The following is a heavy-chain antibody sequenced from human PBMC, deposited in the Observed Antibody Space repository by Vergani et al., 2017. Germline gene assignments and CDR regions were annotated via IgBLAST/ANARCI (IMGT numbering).Heavy chain of an antibody. Sequence: QVQLEESGPGLVKPSETLSLTCTVSGGSFNTYYWSWIRQPPGKGLEWIGYIYYSGSTNYNPSLKSRVTISVDTSKNQFSLKLSSVTAADTAVYYCARGGLERVYSSGWYDHFDYWGQGTLVTVSS. CDR2: IYYSGST. CDR3: ARGGLERVYSSGWYDHFDY. J-gene: IGHJ4*02. D-gene: IGHD6-19*01. V-gene: IGHV4-59*01. CDR1: GGSFNTYY.